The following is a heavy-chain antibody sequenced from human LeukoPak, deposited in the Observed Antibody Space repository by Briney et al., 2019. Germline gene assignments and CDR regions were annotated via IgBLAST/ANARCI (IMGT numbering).Heavy chain of an antibody. J-gene: IGHJ5*02. CDR1: GFTFSTYG. Sequence: GGSLRLSCAASGFTFSTYGMHWVRQAPGKGLEWVALISYDGSNKYYADSVKGRFTISRDNSKNTLYLQMNSLRVEDTAVYYCAKDRSWDRGGWFDPWGQGTLVTVSS. V-gene: IGHV3-30*18. D-gene: IGHD1-26*01. CDR2: ISYDGSNK. CDR3: AKDRSWDRGGWFDP.